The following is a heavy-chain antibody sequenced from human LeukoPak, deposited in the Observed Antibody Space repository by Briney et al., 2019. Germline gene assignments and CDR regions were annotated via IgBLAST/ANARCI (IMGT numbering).Heavy chain of an antibody. D-gene: IGHD4-17*01. CDR3: AKKQDYGDNHWYFDL. Sequence: PGGSLRLSCAATGFTFSSYHMHWVRQAPGEGLEWVSCISSSSTSIYYADSVKGRFTISRDNAENSQFLQMNNLRAEDTAVYYCAKKQDYGDNHWYFDLWGRGTLITVSS. CDR1: GFTFSSYH. CDR2: ISSSSTSI. J-gene: IGHJ2*01. V-gene: IGHV3-48*01.